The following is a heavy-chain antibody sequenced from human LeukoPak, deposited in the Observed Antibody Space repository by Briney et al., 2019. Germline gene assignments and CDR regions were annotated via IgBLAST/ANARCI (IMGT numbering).Heavy chain of an antibody. V-gene: IGHV4-34*01. D-gene: IGHD2-15*01. J-gene: IGHJ6*04. CDR1: GGSFSGYY. CDR3: ARGLGYCSGGSCYSRVRYYYGMDV. Sequence: SETLSLTCAVYGGSFSGYYWSWIRQPPGKGLEWIGEINHSGSTNYNPSPKSRVTISVDTSKNQFSLKLSSVTAADTAVYYCARGLGYCSGGSCYSRVRYYYGMDVWGKGTTVTVSS. CDR2: INHSGST.